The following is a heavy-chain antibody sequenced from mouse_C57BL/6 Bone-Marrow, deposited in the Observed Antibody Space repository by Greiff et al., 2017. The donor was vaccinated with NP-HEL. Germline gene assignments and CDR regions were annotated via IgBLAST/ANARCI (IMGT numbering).Heavy chain of an antibody. V-gene: IGHV1-15*01. CDR2: IDPETGGT. CDR3: KRYQCRDAMDY. CDR1: GYTFTDYE. J-gene: IGHJ4*01. Sequence: VQLQQSGAELVRPGASVTLSCKASGYTFTDYEMHWVKQTPVHGLEWIGAIDPETGGTGYNQKFKGKAILTADKSSSTAYMELRSLTSEDSAAYDFKRYQCRDAMDYWGRGTSVTVSS. D-gene: IGHD3-1*01.